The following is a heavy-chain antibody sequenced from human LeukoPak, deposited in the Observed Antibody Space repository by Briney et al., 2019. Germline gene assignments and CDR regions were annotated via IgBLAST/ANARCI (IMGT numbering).Heavy chain of an antibody. Sequence: GGSLRLSCTASGFTFSSYAMTWVRQAPGKGLEWVSVIYSGGSAYYAASVKGRFTISRDNSKNTLYLQMNSLRAEDTAVYYCARDLRGSSSYHYYYYMDVWGKGTTVTVSS. D-gene: IGHD6-6*01. V-gene: IGHV3-53*01. CDR1: GFTFSSYA. J-gene: IGHJ6*03. CDR2: IYSGGSA. CDR3: ARDLRGSSSYHYYYYMDV.